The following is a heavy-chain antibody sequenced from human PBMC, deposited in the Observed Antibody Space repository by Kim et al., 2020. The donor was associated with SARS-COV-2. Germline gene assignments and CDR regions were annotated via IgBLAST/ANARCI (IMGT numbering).Heavy chain of an antibody. Sequence: SETLSLTCTVSGGSISSSSYYWGWIRQPPGKGLEWIGSIYYSGSTYYNPSLKSRVTISVDTSKNQFSLKLSSVTAADTAVYYCVRQRRYYDSSGYPDYWGQGTLVTVSS. CDR3: VRQRRYYDSSGYPDY. CDR1: GGSISSSSYY. J-gene: IGHJ4*02. V-gene: IGHV4-39*01. D-gene: IGHD3-22*01. CDR2: IYYSGST.